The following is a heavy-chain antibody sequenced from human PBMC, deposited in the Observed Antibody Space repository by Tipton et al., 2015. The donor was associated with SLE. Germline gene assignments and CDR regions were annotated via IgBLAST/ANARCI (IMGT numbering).Heavy chain of an antibody. D-gene: IGHD1-7*01. CDR1: GGSIRSTSSY. CDR2: INHRGST. Sequence: TLSLTCTVSGGSIRSTSSYWGWIRQPPGKGLEWVGQINHRGSTNYNPPLKSRLTISLDRSKNQFSLRLTSVTAADTALYYCASQNWNYFYWGQGTLVTVSS. V-gene: IGHV4-39*07. J-gene: IGHJ4*02. CDR3: ASQNWNYFY.